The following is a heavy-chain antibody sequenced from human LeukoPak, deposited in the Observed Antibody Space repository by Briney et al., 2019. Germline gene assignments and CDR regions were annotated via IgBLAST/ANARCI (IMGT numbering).Heavy chain of an antibody. CDR2: IYYSGST. CDR1: GGSISSSSYY. V-gene: IGHV4-39*07. CDR3: ARVGDFWSGYPFDY. J-gene: IGHJ4*02. D-gene: IGHD3-3*01. Sequence: SETLSLTCTVSGGSISSSSYYWGWIRQPPGTGLEWIGSIYYSGSTYYNPSLKSRVTISVDRSKNQFSLKLSSVTAADTAVYYCARVGDFWSGYPFDYWGQGTLVTVSS.